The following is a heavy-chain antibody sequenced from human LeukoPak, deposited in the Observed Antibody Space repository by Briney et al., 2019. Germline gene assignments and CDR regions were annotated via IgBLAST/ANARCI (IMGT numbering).Heavy chain of an antibody. CDR3: ESDKDFHGSGGYYGIDC. J-gene: IGHJ4*02. V-gene: IGHV1-2*02. CDR2: INPNNGGT. CDR1: GYTFTGYY. Sequence: ASVKVSCKASGYTFTGYYIHWVRQAPGQGLEWIGWINPNNGGTNYAQKFQDRVTMTRYTSISTAYMELSRLTSDDTAVYYCESDKDFHGSGGYYGIDCWGQGTLVTVSS. D-gene: IGHD3-22*01.